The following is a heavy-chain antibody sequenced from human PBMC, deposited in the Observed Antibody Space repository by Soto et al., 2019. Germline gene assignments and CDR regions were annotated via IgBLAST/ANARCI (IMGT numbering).Heavy chain of an antibody. J-gene: IGHJ4*02. Sequence: PSETLSLTCTVSGGSITSSGYYWGWTRQPPGKGLEWIGNIHYTESTYYSPSLKSRVRISVDTSKNQFSLRLSSVTAADTAVYHCARGSGNWNSWLGFYFDYWGQGTLVTVSS. D-gene: IGHD1-7*01. V-gene: IGHV4-39*01. CDR3: ARGSGNWNSWLGFYFDY. CDR1: GGSITSSGYY. CDR2: IHYTEST.